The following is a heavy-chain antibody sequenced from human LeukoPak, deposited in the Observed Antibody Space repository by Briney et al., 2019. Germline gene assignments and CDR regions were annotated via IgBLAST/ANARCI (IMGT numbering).Heavy chain of an antibody. CDR3: ARDTAMVTFDY. D-gene: IGHD5-18*01. Sequence: GGSLRLSCAASGFTFSDYYMSWIRQAPGKGLEWVSYISSSGSTIYYADSVKGRLTISRDNAKNSLYLQMNSLRAEDTAVYYCARDTAMVTFDYWGQGTLVTVSS. V-gene: IGHV3-11*01. J-gene: IGHJ4*02. CDR2: ISSSGSTI. CDR1: GFTFSDYY.